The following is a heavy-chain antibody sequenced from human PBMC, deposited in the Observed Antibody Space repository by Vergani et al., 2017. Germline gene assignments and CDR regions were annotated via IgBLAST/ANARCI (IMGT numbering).Heavy chain of an antibody. D-gene: IGHD1-14*01. CDR3: ARELGLIYNRFAP. CDR1: GFTFNQYG. J-gene: IGHJ5*02. CDR2: TWYDGNNK. V-gene: IGHV3-33*01. Sequence: QVQLVESGGGVVQPGRSLRLSCAASGFTFNQYGMHWVRQAPGKGLEWVAVTWYDGNNKQYADSVKGRFTISRDNSKSTMYLQMNSLRDEDTGVYYCARELGLIYNRFAPWGQGTLVTVSS.